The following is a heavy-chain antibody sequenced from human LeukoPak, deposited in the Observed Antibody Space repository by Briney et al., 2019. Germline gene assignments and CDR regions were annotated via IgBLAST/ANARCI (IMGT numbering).Heavy chain of an antibody. Sequence: PGGSLRLSCTASGFTFGDYAISWVRQAPGKGLEWVSAISGSGGSTYYADSVKGRFTISRDNSKNTLYLQMNSLRAEDTAVYYCAKGYCSGGSCYSSYFDYWGQGTLVTVSS. CDR3: AKGYCSGGSCYSSYFDY. J-gene: IGHJ4*02. D-gene: IGHD2-15*01. CDR1: GFTFGDYA. CDR2: ISGSGGST. V-gene: IGHV3-23*01.